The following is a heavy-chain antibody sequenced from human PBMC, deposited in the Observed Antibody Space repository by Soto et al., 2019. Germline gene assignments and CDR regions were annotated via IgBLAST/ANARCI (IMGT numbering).Heavy chain of an antibody. Sequence: SVKVSCKASGGTFSSYAISWVRQAPGQGLEWMGGIIPIFGTANYAQKFQGRVTITADKSTSTAYMELSSLRSEDTAVYYCARVVENYYDSSGYYYDWGQGTLVTSPQ. V-gene: IGHV1-69*06. CDR3: ARVVENYYDSSGYYYD. D-gene: IGHD3-22*01. CDR2: IIPIFGTA. CDR1: GGTFSSYA. J-gene: IGHJ4*02.